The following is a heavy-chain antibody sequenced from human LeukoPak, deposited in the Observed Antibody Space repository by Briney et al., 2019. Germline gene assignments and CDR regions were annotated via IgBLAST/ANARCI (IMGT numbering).Heavy chain of an antibody. J-gene: IGHJ4*02. V-gene: IGHV4-61*02. CDR3: ASDHSGWLGLGY. CDR1: DVSISSGSHY. Sequence: PSQTLSLTCTVSDVSISSGSHYWNWIRQPAGKGLEWIGRIYAGGRSNYNPSLRSRVTISVDTSKNQFSLRLSSVTATDTGVYYCASDHSGWLGLGYWGQGTLVSVSS. D-gene: IGHD6-19*01. CDR2: IYAGGRS.